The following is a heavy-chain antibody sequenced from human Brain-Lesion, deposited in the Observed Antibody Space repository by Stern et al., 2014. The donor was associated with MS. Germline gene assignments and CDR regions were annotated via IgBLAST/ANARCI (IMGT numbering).Heavy chain of an antibody. J-gene: IGHJ6*02. D-gene: IGHD3-3*01. CDR3: ARVYNTIYGIVTQRGSGMDV. CDR1: GFTFGNYW. CDR2: IQEDGTEK. V-gene: IGHV3-7*01. Sequence: EVQLVESGGGLVQPGGSLTISCTAAGFTFGNYWMTWVRQAPGKGLEWGAHIQEDGTEKNYVDSVKGRFPISRDNARNSLYLQMNSLRVEDTALYYCARVYNTIYGIVTQRGSGMDVWGQGTTVIVSS.